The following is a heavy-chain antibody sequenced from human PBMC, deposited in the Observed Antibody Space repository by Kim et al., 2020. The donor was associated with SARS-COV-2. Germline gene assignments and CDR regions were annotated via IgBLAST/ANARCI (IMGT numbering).Heavy chain of an antibody. Sequence: ASVKVSCKVSGYTLTELSMHWVRQAPGKGLEWMGGFDPEEGETSYAQKFQGRVTMTEDTSTDTAYMELSSLRSEDTAVYYCATGVAVAGTPSDYYYYYGMDVWGRGTTVTVSS. V-gene: IGHV1-24*01. CDR1: GYTLTELS. D-gene: IGHD6-19*01. J-gene: IGHJ6*02. CDR3: ATGVAVAGTPSDYYYYYGMDV. CDR2: FDPEEGET.